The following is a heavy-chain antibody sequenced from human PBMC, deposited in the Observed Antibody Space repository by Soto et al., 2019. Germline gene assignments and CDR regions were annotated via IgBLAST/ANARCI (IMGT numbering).Heavy chain of an antibody. Sequence: SETLSLTCTVSGGSISSYYWSWIRQPPGKGLEWIGEINYSGSTNYNPSLKSRVTISVDTSKNQFSLKLSSVTAADTAVYYCARAKVPAAYMGRYFDYWGQGTLVTVSS. V-gene: IGHV4-59*12. CDR1: GGSISSYY. J-gene: IGHJ4*02. CDR2: INYSGST. CDR3: ARAKVPAAYMGRYFDY. D-gene: IGHD2-2*01.